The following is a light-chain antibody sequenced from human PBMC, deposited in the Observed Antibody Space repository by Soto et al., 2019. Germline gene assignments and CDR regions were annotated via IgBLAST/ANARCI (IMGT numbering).Light chain of an antibody. Sequence: QSVLTRPASVSGSPGQSITISCTGTSSDVGSYNYVSWYQQHPGKAPNLLIYDVSDRPSGVVNRFSGSKSGNTASLTISGLQTEDEADYYCSSYTSNRTYVLGTGTKVTVL. J-gene: IGLJ1*01. CDR2: DVS. V-gene: IGLV2-14*01. CDR3: SSYTSNRTYV. CDR1: SSDVGSYNY.